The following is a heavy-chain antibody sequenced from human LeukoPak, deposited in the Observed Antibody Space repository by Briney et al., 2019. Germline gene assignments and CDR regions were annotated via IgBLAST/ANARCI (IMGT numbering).Heavy chain of an antibody. Sequence: PGGSLRLSCAASGFTFSSYAMSWVRQAPGKGLEWVSAISGSGGSTYYADSVKGRFTISRDNSKNTLYLQMNSLRAEDTAVYYCAKDLHQLYYYYGMDVWGQGTTVTVSS. D-gene: IGHD2-2*01. V-gene: IGHV3-23*01. J-gene: IGHJ6*02. CDR2: ISGSGGST. CDR3: AKDLHQLYYYYGMDV. CDR1: GFTFSSYA.